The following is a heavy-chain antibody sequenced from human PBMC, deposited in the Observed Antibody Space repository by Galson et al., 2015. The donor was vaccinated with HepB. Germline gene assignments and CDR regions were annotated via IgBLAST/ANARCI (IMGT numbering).Heavy chain of an antibody. J-gene: IGHJ4*02. Sequence: SLRLSCTVSGFTFTSHWMTWVRQAPGKGLEWVANINRDGSQSNYVDSVKGRFTISRDNAKSSLYLQMNSLRAEDTALYYCVRDLGASYWGRGIPVIVSS. CDR3: VRDLGASY. V-gene: IGHV3-7*01. CDR1: GFTFTSHW. CDR2: INRDGSQS. D-gene: IGHD3-16*01.